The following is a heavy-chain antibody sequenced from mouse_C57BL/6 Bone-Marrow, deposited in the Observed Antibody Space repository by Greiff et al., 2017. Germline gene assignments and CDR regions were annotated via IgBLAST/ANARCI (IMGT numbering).Heavy chain of an antibody. CDR3: VRRDGYDYFAY. J-gene: IGHJ2*01. CDR1: GYTFTSYW. CDR2: IHPNSGNT. D-gene: IGHD2-2*01. V-gene: IGHV1-64*01. Sequence: QVQLQQPGAELVKPGASVKLSCKASGYTFTSYWMHWVKQRPGQGLEWIGMIHPNSGNTNYNEKFKNKVTLTVDKSSSTAYMQLSSLTSEEAAVYYCVRRDGYDYFAYWGQGTTLTVSS.